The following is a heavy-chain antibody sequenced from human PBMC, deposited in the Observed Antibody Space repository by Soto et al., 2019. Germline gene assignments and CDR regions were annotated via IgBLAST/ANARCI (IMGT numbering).Heavy chain of an antibody. D-gene: IGHD3-10*01. CDR1: GGSISSYY. CDR3: ARALTYYGSGSYYFGY. Sequence: SETLSLTCTVSGGSISSYYRSWIRQPPGKGLEWIGYIYYSGSTNYNPSLKSRVTISVDTSKNQFSLKLSSVTAAETAVYYCARALTYYGSGSYYFGYWGQGTLVTVSS. J-gene: IGHJ4*02. V-gene: IGHV4-59*08. CDR2: IYYSGST.